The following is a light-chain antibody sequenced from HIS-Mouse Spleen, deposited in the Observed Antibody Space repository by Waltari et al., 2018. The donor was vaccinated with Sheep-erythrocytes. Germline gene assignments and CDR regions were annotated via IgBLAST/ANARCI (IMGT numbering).Light chain of an antibody. CDR1: QSGSSN. J-gene: IGKJ1*01. CDR3: QQYNNWPWT. V-gene: IGKV3-15*01. CDR2: GAS. Sequence: EIVMTQSPATLSVSPGERATLPCRASQSGSSNLAWYQQKPGQAPRLLIYGASTRATCIPARFSGSGSGTEFTLTISSMQSEDFAVYYCQQYNNWPWTFGQGTKVEIK.